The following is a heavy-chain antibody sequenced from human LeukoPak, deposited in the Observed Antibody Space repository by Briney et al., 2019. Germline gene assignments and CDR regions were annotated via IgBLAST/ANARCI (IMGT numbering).Heavy chain of an antibody. CDR2: IKQDASEK. CDR1: GFTFSRYW. J-gene: IGHJ4*02. D-gene: IGHD3-22*01. Sequence: GGSLRLSCAASGFTFSRYWMSWVRQAPEKGLEWVANIKQDASEKYYVDSVKGRFTISRDNAKNALYLEMNSLRVDDTAVYYCARVAPRFWDESSGYIFEYWGQGTLVTVSS. CDR3: ARVAPRFWDESSGYIFEY. V-gene: IGHV3-7*04.